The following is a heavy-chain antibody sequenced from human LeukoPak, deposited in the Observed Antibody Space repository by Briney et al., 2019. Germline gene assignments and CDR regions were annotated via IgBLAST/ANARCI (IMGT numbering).Heavy chain of an antibody. D-gene: IGHD2-2*01. Sequence: PSGTLSLTCAVSGASISDTHWWSWVRQPPGKGLEWIGEIYKSGSPNYNPSLRGRVAISEDKFKNQFLLKLTSVTAADTAVYYCARDPHTSNQPDYWGQGTLVTVSS. CDR3: ARDPHTSNQPDY. CDR1: GASISDTHW. CDR2: IYKSGSP. V-gene: IGHV4-4*02. J-gene: IGHJ4*02.